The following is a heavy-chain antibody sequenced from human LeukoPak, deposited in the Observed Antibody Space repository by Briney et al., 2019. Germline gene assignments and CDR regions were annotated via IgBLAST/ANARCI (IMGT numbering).Heavy chain of an antibody. Sequence: GGSLRLSCAASGFNFDAYAMHWVRQTPGKGLQWISLISADGGSTYYADSVKGRFTISRDNSKNSLYLQMNSLTTEDTAFYYCAKDKAGTIVWYGRWAIGLFDYWGQGTLLTVSS. CDR3: AKDKAGTIVWYGRWAIGLFDY. D-gene: IGHD6-13*01. CDR2: ISADGGST. J-gene: IGHJ4*02. V-gene: IGHV3-43*02. CDR1: GFNFDAYA.